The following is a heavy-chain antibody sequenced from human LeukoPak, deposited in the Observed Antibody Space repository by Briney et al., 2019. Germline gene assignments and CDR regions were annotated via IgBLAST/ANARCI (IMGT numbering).Heavy chain of an antibody. CDR2: INPNSGGT. Sequence: ASVKVSCKASGYTFTGYYMHWVRQAPGQGLEWMGWINPNSGGTNYAQKFQGWVTMTRDTSISTAYMELSRLRSDDTAVYYCARAQTYYDFWSGYRFDPWGQGTLVTVSS. CDR1: GYTFTGYY. J-gene: IGHJ5*02. V-gene: IGHV1-2*04. D-gene: IGHD3-3*01. CDR3: ARAQTYYDFWSGYRFDP.